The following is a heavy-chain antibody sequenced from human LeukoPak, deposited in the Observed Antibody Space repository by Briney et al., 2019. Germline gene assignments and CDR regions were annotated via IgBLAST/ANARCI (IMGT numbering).Heavy chain of an antibody. J-gene: IGHJ6*02. CDR3: ARMGYCSSTSCLWGGYYYYYYGMDV. V-gene: IGHV1-18*01. CDR2: ISAYNGNT. D-gene: IGHD2-2*01. CDR1: GYTFTSYG. Sequence: ASVKVSCKASGYTFTSYGISWVRQAPGQGLEWMGWISAYNGNTNYAQKLQGRVTMTTDTSTSTAYMELRSLRSDDTAVYYCARMGYCSSTSCLWGGYYYYYYGMDVWGQGTTVTVPS.